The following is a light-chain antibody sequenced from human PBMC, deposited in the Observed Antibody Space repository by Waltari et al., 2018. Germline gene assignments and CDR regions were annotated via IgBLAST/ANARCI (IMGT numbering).Light chain of an antibody. V-gene: IGKV3-20*01. CDR2: GAS. Sequence: EIVLTQAPGTLSLSPGERATLSCRASQSVTSTLAWYQQKPGQAPRLLIYGASNRATGMPDRFSGSGSWTDFSLTISRLEPEDFAVYYCQHYLRLPATFGQGTKVEIK. CDR1: QSVTST. CDR3: QHYLRLPAT. J-gene: IGKJ1*01.